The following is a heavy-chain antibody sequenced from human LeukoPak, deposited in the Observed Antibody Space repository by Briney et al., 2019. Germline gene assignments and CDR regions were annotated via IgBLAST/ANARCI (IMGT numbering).Heavy chain of an antibody. J-gene: IGHJ5*02. CDR3: ARDLGYSYGLGPWFDP. V-gene: IGHV4-59*01. D-gene: IGHD5-18*01. CDR2: IYYSGST. CDR1: GGSISSYY. Sequence: SETLSLTCTVSGGSISSYYWSWIRQPPGKGLEWIGYIYYSGSTNYNPSLKSRATISVDTSKNQFSLKLSSVTAADTAVYYCARDLGYSYGLGPWFDPWGQGTLVTVSS.